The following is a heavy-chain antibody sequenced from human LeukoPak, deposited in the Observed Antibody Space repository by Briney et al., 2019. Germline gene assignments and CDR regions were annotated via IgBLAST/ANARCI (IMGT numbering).Heavy chain of an antibody. Sequence: RGSLRLSCAASGFTFSSYGMYWVRQAPGKGLEWVAFIRYDGDNEYYADSVKGRFTISRDNSKNTLYLQMNSLRAEDTAVYYCAKKPGAYYYYYMDVWGKGTTVTVSS. CDR1: GFTFSSYG. J-gene: IGHJ6*03. CDR3: AKKPGAYYYYYMDV. V-gene: IGHV3-30*02. CDR2: IRYDGDNE.